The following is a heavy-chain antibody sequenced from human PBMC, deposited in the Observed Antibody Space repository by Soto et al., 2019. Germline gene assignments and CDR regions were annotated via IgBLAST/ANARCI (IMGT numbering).Heavy chain of an antibody. Sequence: SLRLSCAASGFTFSSYAMHWVRQAPGKGLEYVSAISSNGGSTYYANSVKGRFTISRDNSKNTLYLQMGSLRAEDMAVYYCARALLYYYYMDVWGKGTTVTVSS. V-gene: IGHV3-64*01. CDR2: ISSNGGST. CDR1: GFTFSSYA. J-gene: IGHJ6*03. CDR3: ARALLYYYYMDV. D-gene: IGHD2-15*01.